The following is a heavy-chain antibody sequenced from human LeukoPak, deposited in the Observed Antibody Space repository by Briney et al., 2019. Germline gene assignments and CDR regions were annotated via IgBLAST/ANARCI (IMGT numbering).Heavy chain of an antibody. V-gene: IGHV1-2*02. CDR3: AREGAGRNDY. CDR2: INPNSGGT. J-gene: IGHJ4*02. D-gene: IGHD1-1*01. Sequence: GXEWMGWINPNSGGTNYAQKFQGRVTMTRDTSINTAYMELSRLESDDSAVYYCAREGAGRNDYWGQGTLVTVSS.